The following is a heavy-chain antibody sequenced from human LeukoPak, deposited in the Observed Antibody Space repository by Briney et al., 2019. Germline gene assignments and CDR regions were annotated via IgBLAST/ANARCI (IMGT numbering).Heavy chain of an antibody. D-gene: IGHD5-12*01. CDR1: GGSISSYY. J-gene: IGHJ4*02. V-gene: IGHV4-4*07. CDR2: IYTSGST. CDR3: ARVSGYDWESFYDS. Sequence: PSETLSLTCTVSGGSISSYYWSWIRQPAGKGLEWIGRIYTSGSTNYNPSLKSRVAISVDTSKNQFSLKLSSVTAADTAVYYCARVSGYDWESFYDSWGQGTLVTVSS.